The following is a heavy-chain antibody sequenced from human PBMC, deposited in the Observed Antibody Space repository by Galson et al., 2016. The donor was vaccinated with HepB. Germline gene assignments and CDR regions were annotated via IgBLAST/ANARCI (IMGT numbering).Heavy chain of an antibody. CDR2: IRSKANTYAT. Sequence: SLRLSCAASGFTFSDSAMHWVRQASGKGLEWVGRIRSKANTYATAYAESVKGRFSISRDDSKNTAYLQMDSLKTEDTVVYYCTRRRASAGKGDTVDNWGQGTLVTVSS. J-gene: IGHJ4*02. V-gene: IGHV3-73*01. CDR1: GFTFSDSA. CDR3: TRRRASAGKGDTVDN. D-gene: IGHD6-25*01.